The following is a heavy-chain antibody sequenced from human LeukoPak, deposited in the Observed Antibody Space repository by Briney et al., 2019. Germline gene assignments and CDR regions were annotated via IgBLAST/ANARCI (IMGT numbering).Heavy chain of an antibody. Sequence: SETLSLTCTVSGGSISSYYWSWIRRPPGKGLEWIGYIYYSGSTNYNPSLKSRVTISVDTSKNQFSLKLSSVTAADTAVYYCARVVSGRYSSFNYYFDYWGQGTLVTVSS. CDR3: ARVVSGRYSSFNYYFDY. CDR1: GGSISSYY. D-gene: IGHD5-18*01. CDR2: IYYSGST. V-gene: IGHV4-59*01. J-gene: IGHJ4*02.